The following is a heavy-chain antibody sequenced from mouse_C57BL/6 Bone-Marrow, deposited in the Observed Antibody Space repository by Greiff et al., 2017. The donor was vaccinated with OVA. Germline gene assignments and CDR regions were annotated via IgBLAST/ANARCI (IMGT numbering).Heavy chain of an antibody. CDR1: GYSFTGYY. CDR3: ARRGLLRYVFDY. CDR2: INPSTGGT. J-gene: IGHJ2*01. V-gene: IGHV1-42*01. D-gene: IGHD1-1*01. Sequence: EVQLQQSGPELVKPGASVKISCKASGYSFTGYYMNWVKQSPEKSLEWIGEINPSTGGTTYNQKFKAEATLTVDKSSSTAYMQLKSLTSEDSAVYFCARRGLLRYVFDYWGQGTTLTVSS.